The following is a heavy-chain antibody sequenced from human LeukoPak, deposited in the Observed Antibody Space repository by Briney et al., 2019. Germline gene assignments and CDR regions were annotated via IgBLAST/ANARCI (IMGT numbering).Heavy chain of an antibody. CDR3: AREEIMITFGGVISYNWFDP. Sequence: SETLSLTCTVSGGSISSYYWSWIRQPPGKGLEWIGYIYYSGSTNYNPSLKSRVTISVDTSKNQFSLKLSSVTAADTAVYYCAREEIMITFGGVISYNWFDPWGQGTLVTVSS. V-gene: IGHV4-59*01. CDR1: GGSISSYY. D-gene: IGHD3-16*01. J-gene: IGHJ5*02. CDR2: IYYSGST.